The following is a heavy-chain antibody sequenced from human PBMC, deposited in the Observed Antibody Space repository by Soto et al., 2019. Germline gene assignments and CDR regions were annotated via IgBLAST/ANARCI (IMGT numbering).Heavy chain of an antibody. CDR2: IIPIFGTA. CDR3: ARDLGGYYDSSGAYGMDV. J-gene: IGHJ6*02. D-gene: IGHD3-22*01. CDR1: GGTFSSYA. Sequence: QVQLVQSGAEVKKPGSSVKVSCKASGGTFSSYAISWVRQAPGQGLEWMGGIIPIFGTANYAQKFQGRVRITADESRRTAYMELSSLRSEDTAVYYCARDLGGYYDSSGAYGMDVWGQGATVTVSS. V-gene: IGHV1-69*01.